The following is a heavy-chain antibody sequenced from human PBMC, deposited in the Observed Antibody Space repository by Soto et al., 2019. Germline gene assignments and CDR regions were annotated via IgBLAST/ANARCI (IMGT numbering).Heavy chain of an antibody. J-gene: IGHJ4*02. D-gene: IGHD2-21*01. Sequence: PGGSLRLSCTDSGFSFNTYVMDWVRQAPGKGLEWVARILYDGSKEYYADPVKGRSTISRHNSKNTLYLQMDRLRVEDTAVYFCAKGLALMADHWGQGXPVTVYS. CDR1: GFSFNTYV. V-gene: IGHV3-30*18. CDR3: AKGLALMADH. CDR2: ILYDGSKE.